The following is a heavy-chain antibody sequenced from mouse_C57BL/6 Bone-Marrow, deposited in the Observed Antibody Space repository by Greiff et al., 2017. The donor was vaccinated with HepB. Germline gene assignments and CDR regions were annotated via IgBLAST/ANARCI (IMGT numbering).Heavy chain of an antibody. CDR1: GYSITSGYY. CDR3: AREWAWYGSSYLDY. D-gene: IGHD1-1*01. CDR2: ISYDGSN. V-gene: IGHV3-6*01. Sequence: DVKLQESGPGLVKPSQSLSLTCSVTGYSITSGYYWNWIRQFPGNKLEWMGYISYDGSNNYNPSLKNRISITRDTSKNQFFLKLNSVTTEDTATYYWAREWAWYGSSYLDYWGQGTTLTVSS. J-gene: IGHJ2*01.